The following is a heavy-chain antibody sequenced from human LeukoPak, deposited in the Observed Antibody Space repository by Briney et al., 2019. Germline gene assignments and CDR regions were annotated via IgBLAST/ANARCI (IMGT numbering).Heavy chain of an antibody. D-gene: IGHD3-9*01. V-gene: IGHV1-2*02. CDR1: GYTFTGYY. J-gene: IGHJ4*02. CDR2: INPNSGGT. Sequence: ASVTVSCKASGYTFTGYYMHWVRQAPGQGLEWMGWINPNSGGTNYAQKFQGRVTMTRDTSISTAYMELSRLRSDDTAVYYCARSRYFDWPDFDYRGQGTLVTVSS. CDR3: ARSRYFDWPDFDY.